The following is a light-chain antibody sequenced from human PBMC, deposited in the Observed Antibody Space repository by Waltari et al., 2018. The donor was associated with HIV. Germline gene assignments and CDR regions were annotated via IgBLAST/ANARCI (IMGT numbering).Light chain of an antibody. CDR3: ASFTTSATYV. J-gene: IGLJ1*01. Sequence: QSALTQPPSVSGSPGQSVTISCTGTSSDVGYTNRVSWYQQSPGTAPKLIIYEVTNRPSGVPDRFSGSKSGNTVSLTISGLQAEDEADYYCASFTTSATYVFGLGTKVTVL. CDR2: EVT. V-gene: IGLV2-18*02. CDR1: SSDVGYTNR.